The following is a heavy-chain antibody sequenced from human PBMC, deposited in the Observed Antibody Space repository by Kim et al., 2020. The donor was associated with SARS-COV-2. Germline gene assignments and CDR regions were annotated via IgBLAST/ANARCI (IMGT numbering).Heavy chain of an antibody. J-gene: IGHJ6*02. CDR2: ISAYNGNT. V-gene: IGHV1-18*04. CDR3: ARERASGVVIIGYYYYGMDV. Sequence: ASVKVSCKASGYTFTSYGISWVRQAPGQGLEWMGWISAYNGNTNYAQKLQGRVTMTTDTSTSTAYMELRSLRSDDTAVYYCARERASGVVIIGYYYYGMDVWGQGTTVTVSS. D-gene: IGHD3-3*01. CDR1: GYTFTSYG.